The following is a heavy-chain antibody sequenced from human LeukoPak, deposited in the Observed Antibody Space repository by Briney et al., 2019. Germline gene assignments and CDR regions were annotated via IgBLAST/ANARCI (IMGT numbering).Heavy chain of an antibody. J-gene: IGHJ6*03. CDR1: GFTFSTYS. V-gene: IGHV3-21*01. Sequence: GGSLRLSCAASGFTFSTYSMNWVRQAPGKGLEWVSSISSSNSYIFYADSVKGRFTISRDNAMNSLYLQMNSLRAEDTAVYYCARHAFYYYYYMDVWGKGTTVTVSS. D-gene: IGHD3-16*01. CDR3: ARHAFYYYYYMDV. CDR2: ISSSNSYI.